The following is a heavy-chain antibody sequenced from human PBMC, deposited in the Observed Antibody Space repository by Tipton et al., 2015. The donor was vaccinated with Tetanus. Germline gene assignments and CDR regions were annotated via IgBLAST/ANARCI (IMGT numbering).Heavy chain of an antibody. CDR1: GGTFSRNA. Sequence: QLVQSGAEVRKPGSSVKVSCKASGGTFSRNAFNWVRQAPGQRLEWMGGVIPMFVTPSYAQKFQARITITGDESTRTAYMELSSLRSEDTAVYYCARDRGDYIYYGMDVWGPGTTVTVS. D-gene: IGHD3-22*01. CDR3: ARDRGDYIYYGMDV. V-gene: IGHV1-69*01. CDR2: VIPMFVTP. J-gene: IGHJ6*02.